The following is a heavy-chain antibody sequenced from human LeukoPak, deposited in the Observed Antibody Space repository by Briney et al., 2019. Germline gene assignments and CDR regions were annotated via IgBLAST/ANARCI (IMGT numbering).Heavy chain of an antibody. Sequence: GSLRLSCAASGFTFSSYSMNWVRQAPGKGLEWVSAISGSGGSTYYADSVKGRFTISRDNSKNTLYLQMNSLRAEDTAVYYCAKDIRGYYDSSGYLSYWGQGTLVTVSS. D-gene: IGHD3-22*01. CDR2: ISGSGGST. V-gene: IGHV3-23*01. J-gene: IGHJ4*02. CDR1: GFTFSSYS. CDR3: AKDIRGYYDSSGYLSY.